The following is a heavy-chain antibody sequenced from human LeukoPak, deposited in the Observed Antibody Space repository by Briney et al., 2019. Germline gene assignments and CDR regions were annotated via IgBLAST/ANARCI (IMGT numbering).Heavy chain of an antibody. J-gene: IGHJ4*02. Sequence: SETLSLTCAVYGGSFSGYYWSWIRQPPGKGLEWIGEINHSGSTNYNPSLKSRVTISVDTSKNQFSLKLSSVTAADTAVYYCARGRGFRLGGSSGGGLDYWGQGTLVTVSS. CDR1: GGSFSGYY. CDR3: ARGRGFRLGGSSGGGLDY. CDR2: INHSGST. D-gene: IGHD3-16*01. V-gene: IGHV4-34*01.